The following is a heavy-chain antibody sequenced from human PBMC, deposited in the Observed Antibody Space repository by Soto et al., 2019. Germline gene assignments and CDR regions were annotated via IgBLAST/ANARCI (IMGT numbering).Heavy chain of an antibody. J-gene: IGHJ6*02. V-gene: IGHV1-2*04. Sequence: ASVKVSCKASGYRFTGYGLHWVRQAPGQGLQWMGWINPKSGGTNYAQKFQGWVTMTRDTSISTAYMELSRLRSDDTAVYYCASDTNDIAMVKSYSHYAMHVPGPAPTLTGSS. D-gene: IGHD5-18*01. CDR2: INPKSGGT. CDR3: ASDTNDIAMVKSYSHYAMHV. CDR1: GYRFTGYG.